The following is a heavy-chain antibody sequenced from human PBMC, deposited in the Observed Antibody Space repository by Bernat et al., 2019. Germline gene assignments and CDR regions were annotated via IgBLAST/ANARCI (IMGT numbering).Heavy chain of an antibody. CDR1: GFTFSTFA. D-gene: IGHD6-19*01. CDR3: AKESSAWSSPS. J-gene: IGHJ5*02. Sequence: EVQLLESGGGLVQPGGSLRLSCAASGFTFSTFAMTWVRQAPGKGLVWVSGINGRGADTNYADSVRGRFTISRDNSKNTLYLQMNSLRTEDTAVYYCAKESSAWSSPSWGQGTLVTVSS. V-gene: IGHV3-23*01. CDR2: INGRGADT.